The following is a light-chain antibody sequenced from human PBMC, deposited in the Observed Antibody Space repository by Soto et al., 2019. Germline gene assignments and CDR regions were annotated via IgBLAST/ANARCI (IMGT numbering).Light chain of an antibody. CDR1: QSLSSTR. V-gene: IGKV3-20*01. J-gene: IGKJ1*01. CDR3: QQYVSSPAT. CDR2: DTS. Sequence: EIVLTQSPGTLSLSPGERDILSCRAIQSLSSTRLAWHQQKRGQAPRLLIYDTSTRATGVPDRCSGSGSGTDFALTISRLEPEDFSVYFCQQYVSSPATFGQGTKVEIQ.